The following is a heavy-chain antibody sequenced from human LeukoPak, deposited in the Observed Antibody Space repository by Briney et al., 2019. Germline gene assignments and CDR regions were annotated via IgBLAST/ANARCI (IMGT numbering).Heavy chain of an antibody. Sequence: GSLRLSCAASGFTFSSYEMNWVRQAPGKGLEWVSYISSSGSTIYYAGSVKGRFTISRDNAKNSLYLQMNSLRAEDTAVYYCASQKGRIAVAVDYWGQGTLVTVSS. V-gene: IGHV3-48*03. D-gene: IGHD6-19*01. CDR2: ISSSGSTI. CDR3: ASQKGRIAVAVDY. CDR1: GFTFSSYE. J-gene: IGHJ4*02.